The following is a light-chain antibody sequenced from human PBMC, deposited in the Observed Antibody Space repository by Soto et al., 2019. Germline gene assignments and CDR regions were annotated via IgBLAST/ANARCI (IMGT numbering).Light chain of an antibody. CDR1: SGLSSYA. J-gene: IGLJ2*01. CDR2: LNSDGSH. V-gene: IGLV4-69*01. Sequence: QPVLTQSPSASASLGASVKLTCTLSSGLSSYAIAWHQQQPEKGPRYLMKLNSDGSHSKGDGIPDRFSGSSSGAERYLTISSLQSEDEADYYCQTWGTGIHVVFGGGTKLTV. CDR3: QTWGTGIHVV.